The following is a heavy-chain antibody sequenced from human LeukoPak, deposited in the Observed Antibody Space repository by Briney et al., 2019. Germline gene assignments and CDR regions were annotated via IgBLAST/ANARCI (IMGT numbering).Heavy chain of an antibody. CDR2: IYTSGST. V-gene: IGHV4-4*07. J-gene: IGHJ5*02. Sequence: SETLSLICTVSGGSISSYYWSWIRQPAGKGLEWIGRIYTSGSTNYNPSLKSRVTMSGDTSKNQCSLKRSSLTAADTAVYYCVREPPSYPPTGLFDPWGQGTLVTVSS. D-gene: IGHD1-14*01. CDR1: GGSISSYY. CDR3: VREPPSYPPTGLFDP.